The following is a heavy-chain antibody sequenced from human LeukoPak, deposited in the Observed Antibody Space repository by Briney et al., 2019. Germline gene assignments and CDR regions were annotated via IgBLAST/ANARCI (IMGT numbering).Heavy chain of an antibody. V-gene: IGHV4-59*01. Sequence: SETLSLTCTVSGGSISSYYWSWIRQPPGKGLEWIGYIYYSGSTNYNPSLKSRVTISVDTSKNQFSLKLSSVTAAGTAVYYCARRVPAASFYYFDYWGQGTLVTVSS. CDR2: IYYSGST. CDR1: GGSISSYY. CDR3: ARRVPAASFYYFDY. D-gene: IGHD2-2*01. J-gene: IGHJ4*02.